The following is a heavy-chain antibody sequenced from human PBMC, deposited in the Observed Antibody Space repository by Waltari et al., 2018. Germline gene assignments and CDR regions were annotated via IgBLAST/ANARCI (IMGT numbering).Heavy chain of an antibody. Sequence: QVQLQQWGAGLLKPSQTLSLTCAVEGGSFSGYFWNWVRQPPGKGLEWIGGIDYSGSTNYNPYLKSRVTLSIDTSRKRFSLNLNSMTAADTAIYYCARSGFHGSGTPFDPWGRGTLVTVSS. J-gene: IGHJ5*02. D-gene: IGHD3-10*01. V-gene: IGHV4-34*02. CDR3: ARSGFHGSGTPFDP. CDR1: GGSFSGYF. CDR2: IDYSGST.